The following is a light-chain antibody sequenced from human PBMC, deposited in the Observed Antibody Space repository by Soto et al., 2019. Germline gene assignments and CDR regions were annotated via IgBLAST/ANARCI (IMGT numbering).Light chain of an antibody. CDR3: SSYTISAADV. CDR2: GVS. Sequence: QSVLTQPASVSGSPGQSITISCTGTSSDIGAYNFVSWYQQHPGKAPKLMIYGVSNRPSGVSNRFSGSKSGDTASLTISGLQVEDEADYYCSSYTISAADVFGTGTKVTVL. J-gene: IGLJ1*01. CDR1: SSDIGAYNF. V-gene: IGLV2-14*03.